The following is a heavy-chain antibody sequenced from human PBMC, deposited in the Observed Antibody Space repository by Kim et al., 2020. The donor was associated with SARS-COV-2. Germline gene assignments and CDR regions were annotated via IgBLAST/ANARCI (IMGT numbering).Heavy chain of an antibody. CDR1: GFTFSSYG. Sequence: GGSLRLSCAASGFTFSSYGMHWVRQAPGKGLEWVAVISYDGSNKYYADSVKGRFTISRDNSKNTLYLQMNSLRAEDTAVYYCAKDAGDLNYYYYYGMDVWGQGTTVTVSS. CDR2: ISYDGSNK. J-gene: IGHJ6*02. D-gene: IGHD2-21*02. V-gene: IGHV3-30*18. CDR3: AKDAGDLNYYYYYGMDV.